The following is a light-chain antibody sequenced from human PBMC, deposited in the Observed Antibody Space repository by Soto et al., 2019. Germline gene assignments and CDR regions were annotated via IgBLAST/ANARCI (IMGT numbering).Light chain of an antibody. CDR2: GAF. V-gene: IGKV3-15*01. Sequence: EIVMTQSPATLSVSPGERATLSCRASQSVSYNLAWYQQKPGQAPRLLIYGAFIRATGIPTRFSGSGSGTEFTLTISSLQSEDFAVYYCQQYNNWYAFGQGTKLEIK. CDR1: QSVSYN. CDR3: QQYNNWYA. J-gene: IGKJ2*01.